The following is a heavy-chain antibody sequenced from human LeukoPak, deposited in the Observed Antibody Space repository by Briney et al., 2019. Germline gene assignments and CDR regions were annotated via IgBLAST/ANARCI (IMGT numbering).Heavy chain of an antibody. D-gene: IGHD5-12*01. CDR2: IYYSGST. CDR1: GGSISSYY. Sequence: PSETLSLTCTVSGGSISSYYWSWIRQPPGKGLEWIGYIYYSGSTNYNPSLKSRVTISVDTSKNQFSLRLSSVTAADTAVYYCARHQLGGGYEPFDYWGQGTLVTVSS. V-gene: IGHV4-59*08. CDR3: ARHQLGGGYEPFDY. J-gene: IGHJ4*02.